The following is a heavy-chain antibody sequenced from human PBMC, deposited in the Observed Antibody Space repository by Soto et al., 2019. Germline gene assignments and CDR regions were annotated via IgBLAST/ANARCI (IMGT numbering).Heavy chain of an antibody. CDR3: TTGMGSRGVLRYFDWLFGGDY. CDR1: GFTFSNAW. Sequence: GGSLRLSCAASGFTFSNAWMSWVRQAPGKGREWVGRIKGKTDGGTTDYAAPVKGRFTISRDDSKNTLYLQMNSLKTEDTAVYYCTTGMGSRGVLRYFDWLFGGDYWGQGTLVTVSS. CDR2: IKGKTDGGTT. V-gene: IGHV3-15*01. D-gene: IGHD3-9*01. J-gene: IGHJ4*02.